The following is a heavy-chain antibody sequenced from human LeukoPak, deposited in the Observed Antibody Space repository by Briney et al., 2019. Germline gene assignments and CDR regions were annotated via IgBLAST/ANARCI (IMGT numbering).Heavy chain of an antibody. CDR3: ARGLGYCSGGSCSN. J-gene: IGHJ4*02. CDR1: GGSFSGYY. V-gene: IGHV4-34*01. CDR2: INHSGST. Sequence: PSYTVSLTCAVYGGSFSGYYWSWIRQPPGKGLEWIGEINHSGSTNYNPSLKSRVTISVDTSKNQFSLKLSSVTAADTAVYYCARGLGYCSGGSCSNWGQGTLVTRSS. D-gene: IGHD2-15*01.